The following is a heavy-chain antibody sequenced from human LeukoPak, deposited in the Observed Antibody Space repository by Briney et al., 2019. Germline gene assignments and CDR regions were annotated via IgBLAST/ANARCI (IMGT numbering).Heavy chain of an antibody. V-gene: IGHV3-11*01. CDR1: GFTFSDYY. CDR2: ISSSGSTI. Sequence: GGSLRLSCAASGFTFSDYYMSWIRQPPGKGLEWVSYISSSGSTIYYADSVKGRFTISRDNAKNSLYLQMNSLRAEDAAVYYCASRGSGYPSYYYYGMDVWGQGTTLTGSS. J-gene: IGHJ6*02. CDR3: ASRGSGYPSYYYYGMDV. D-gene: IGHD3-22*01.